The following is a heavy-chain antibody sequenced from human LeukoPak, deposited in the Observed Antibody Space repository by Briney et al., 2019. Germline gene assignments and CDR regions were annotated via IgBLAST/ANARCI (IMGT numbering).Heavy chain of an antibody. CDR3: ARHVHSTYYFDY. CDR2: INHSGST. Sequence: PSETLSLTCAVYGGSFSGYYWSWIRQPPGKGLEWIGEINHSGSTNYNPSLKSRVTISVDTSKNQFSLKLSSVTAADTAVYYCARHVHSTYYFDYWGQGTLVTVSS. D-gene: IGHD3-10*02. CDR1: GGSFSGYY. J-gene: IGHJ4*02. V-gene: IGHV4-34*01.